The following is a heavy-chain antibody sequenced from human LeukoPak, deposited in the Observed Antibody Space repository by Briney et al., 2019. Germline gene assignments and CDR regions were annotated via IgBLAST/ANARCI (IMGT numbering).Heavy chain of an antibody. CDR3: ARASAIAAPDI. CDR1: GGSISSGGYY. CDR2: IYHSGST. J-gene: IGHJ3*02. V-gene: IGHV4-30-2*01. D-gene: IGHD6-6*01. Sequence: SETLSLTCTVSGGSISSGGYYWSWIRQPPGKGLEWIGYIYHSGSTYYNPSLKSRVTISVDRSKNQFSLKLSSVTAADTAVYYCARASAIAAPDIWGQGTMVTVSS.